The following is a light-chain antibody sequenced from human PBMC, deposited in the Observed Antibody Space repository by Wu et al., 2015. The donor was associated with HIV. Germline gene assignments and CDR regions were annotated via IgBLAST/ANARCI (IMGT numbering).Light chain of an antibody. CDR3: QQYNNSAPYT. CDR1: QSVSSN. CDR2: GAS. V-gene: IGKV3-15*01. J-gene: IGKJ2*01. Sequence: EIRMTQSPVTLSVSAGERATLSCRASQSVSSNLAWYQQKPGQPPRLLIYGASTRATDIPARFSGSGSGTEFTLAISSLQSEDSAIYYCQQYNNSAPYTFGQGTKLXIK.